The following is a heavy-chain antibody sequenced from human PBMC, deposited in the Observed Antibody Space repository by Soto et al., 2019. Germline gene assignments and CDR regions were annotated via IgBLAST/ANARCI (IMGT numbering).Heavy chain of an antibody. CDR3: ARGEVTDNSLEYRSYMDV. Sequence: SETMCHTCAVYEVSISGYYLSWIRQHPGKGLEWIGEINHSGSTNYNPSLKSRVTISVDTSKNQFSLKLSSVTAADTAVYYCARGEVTDNSLEYRSYMDVWGKGTTVTVS. CDR2: INHSGST. CDR1: EVSISGYY. V-gene: IGHV4-34*01. J-gene: IGHJ6*03. D-gene: IGHD4-4*01.